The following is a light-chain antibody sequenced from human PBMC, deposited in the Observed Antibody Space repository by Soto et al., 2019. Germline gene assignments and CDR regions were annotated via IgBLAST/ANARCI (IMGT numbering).Light chain of an antibody. J-gene: IGKJ5*01. CDR3: QQYNIWPPIT. V-gene: IGKV3-15*01. Sequence: EIVMTQSPATLSVSPGERATLSCRASQSVSSNLAWYQQKPGQAPRLLIYGASTRATGIPARFSGRGSGTAFTLTISRLQSEDFAVYYCQQYNIWPPITFGQGTRLAT. CDR2: GAS. CDR1: QSVSSN.